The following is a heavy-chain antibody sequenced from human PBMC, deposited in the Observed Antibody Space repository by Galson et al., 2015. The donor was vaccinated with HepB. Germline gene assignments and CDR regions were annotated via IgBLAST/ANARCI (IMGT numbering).Heavy chain of an antibody. CDR3: ARVSGGGDSCYSLSGRGCWFDP. D-gene: IGHD2-15*01. J-gene: IGHJ5*02. CDR2: TYYRSEWYD. V-gene: IGHV6-1*01. CDR1: GDSVSSNSAA. Sequence: CAISGDSVSSNSAAWNWIRQSPSRGLEWLGRTYYRSEWYDDYAVSVKSRITINPDTSKNQFSLQLSSVTPEDTAVYYCARVSGGGDSCYSLSGRGCWFDPWGQGTLVTVSS.